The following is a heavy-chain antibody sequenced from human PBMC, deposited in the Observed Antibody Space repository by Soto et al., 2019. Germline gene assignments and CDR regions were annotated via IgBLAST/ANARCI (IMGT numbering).Heavy chain of an antibody. CDR2: ISAYNGNT. D-gene: IGHD2-15*01. CDR3: ARVPMWNIVVVVAPGNYGMDV. CDR1: GYTFTSYG. V-gene: IGHV1-18*04. J-gene: IGHJ6*02. Sequence: ASVQVSCKASGYTFTSYGISWVRQAPGQGLECMGWISAYNGNTNYAQKLQGRVTMTTDTSTSTAYMELRSLRSDDTAVYYCARVPMWNIVVVVAPGNYGMDVWGQGTTVTVSS.